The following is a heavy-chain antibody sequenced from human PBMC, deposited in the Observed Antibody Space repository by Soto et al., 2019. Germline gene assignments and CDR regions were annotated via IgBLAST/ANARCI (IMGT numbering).Heavy chain of an antibody. Sequence: GGSLRLSCAASGFAFSDYAMNWFRQAPGKGLEWVSAISGDGGSTFFTDSVEGRFTISRDNSKNTLYLQMNSLRAEDTAVYYCVAGQYFFDYCGQGTLVTVSS. CDR2: ISGDGGST. D-gene: IGHD6-19*01. J-gene: IGHJ4*02. CDR3: VAGQYFFDY. CDR1: GFAFSDYA. V-gene: IGHV3-23*01.